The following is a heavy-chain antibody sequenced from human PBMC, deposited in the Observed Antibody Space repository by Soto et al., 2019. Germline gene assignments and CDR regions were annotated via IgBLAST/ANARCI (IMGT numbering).Heavy chain of an antibody. CDR3: AGEREHSSSSVNYYSGMDV. J-gene: IGHJ6*02. CDR1: GFTFSSYC. V-gene: IGHV3-7*03. Sequence: QPGGRLRLSCAASGFTFSSYCMSWVRQAPAKGLERVANIKQDRREKYSLDSVKGRFTISRDNAKNSLYLQMNSLRAEDTAVYYCAGEREHSSSSVNYYSGMDVWGQG. CDR2: IKQDRREK. D-gene: IGHD6-6*01.